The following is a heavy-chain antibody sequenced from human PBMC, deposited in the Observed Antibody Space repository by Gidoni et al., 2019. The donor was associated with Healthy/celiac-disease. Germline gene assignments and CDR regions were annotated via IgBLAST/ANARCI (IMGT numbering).Heavy chain of an antibody. D-gene: IGHD3-16*02. CDR1: GFNFSSYA. J-gene: IGHJ4*02. CDR3: AKDRGDYIWGSYRYPPY. V-gene: IGHV3-23*01. CDR2: ISVSGCST. Sequence: EVQLLESGGGLVQPGGSLRRSCAASGFNFSSYAMSWVRQAQGKGLEWVSAISVSGCSTCYADSVEGRFTISRVKSKNTLYLQMNSLRAEDTAVYYCAKDRGDYIWGSYRYPPYWGQGTLVTVSS.